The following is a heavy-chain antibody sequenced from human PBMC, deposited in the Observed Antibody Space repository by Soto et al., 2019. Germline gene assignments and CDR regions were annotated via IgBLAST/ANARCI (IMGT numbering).Heavy chain of an antibody. D-gene: IGHD6-19*01. CDR3: ATYRSGWNSWFDP. V-gene: IGHV3-23*01. Sequence: EVQLLESGGGLVQPGGSLRLSCAASGFTFSSYVMSWVRQAPGKGLEWVSAISGSGGSSYYADSVKGRFTISRDNSKNMLYLQMNSLRVEDTAVYFCATYRSGWNSWFDPWGQGTLVTVSS. CDR2: ISGSGGSS. CDR1: GFTFSSYV. J-gene: IGHJ5*02.